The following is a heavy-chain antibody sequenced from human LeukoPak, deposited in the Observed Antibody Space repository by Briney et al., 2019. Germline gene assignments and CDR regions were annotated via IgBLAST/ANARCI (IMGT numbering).Heavy chain of an antibody. V-gene: IGHV3-74*01. CDR2: INSDGISR. CDR1: GFTFSSYW. D-gene: IGHD6-13*01. Sequence: PGGSLRLSCAASGFTFSSYWMHWVRQAPGKGLVWVSRINSDGISRIYADSVKGRFTISRDNAKNSLYLQMNSLRAEDTAVYYCARDGGYSSSWYAAYNWFDPWGQGTLVTVSS. CDR3: ARDGGYSSSWYAAYNWFDP. J-gene: IGHJ5*02.